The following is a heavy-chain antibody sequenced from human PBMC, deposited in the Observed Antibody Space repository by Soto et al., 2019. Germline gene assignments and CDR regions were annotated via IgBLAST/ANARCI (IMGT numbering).Heavy chain of an antibody. J-gene: IGHJ4*02. Sequence: QVQLVESGGGVVQPGRSLRLSCAASGFTFSSYGMHWVRQAPGKGLEWVAVIWYDGSNKYYADSVKGRFTISRDNSKKTLYLQMNSLRAEDTAVYYCARESGRFTYYVILTGYIYFDYWGQGTLVTVAS. CDR1: GFTFSSYG. V-gene: IGHV3-33*01. CDR3: ARESGRFTYYVILTGYIYFDY. D-gene: IGHD3-9*01. CDR2: IWYDGSNK.